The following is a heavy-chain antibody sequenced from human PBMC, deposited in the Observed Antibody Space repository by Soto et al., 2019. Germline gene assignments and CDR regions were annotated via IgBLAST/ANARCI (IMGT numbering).Heavy chain of an antibody. Sequence: GGSLRLSCTASEFTFSHYPLPWIRQSPGRGLEWVAAISSDGFLEYYADSVRGRSTISRDNSKNTSFLQMTGLKPEATALYYCGRDPSPTARSYTPYLVFSLAVWGQGTTVTVSS. CDR2: ISSDGFLE. D-gene: IGHD4-4*01. CDR1: EFTFSHYP. CDR3: GRDPSPTARSYTPYLVFSLAV. V-gene: IGHV3-30-3*01. J-gene: IGHJ6*02.